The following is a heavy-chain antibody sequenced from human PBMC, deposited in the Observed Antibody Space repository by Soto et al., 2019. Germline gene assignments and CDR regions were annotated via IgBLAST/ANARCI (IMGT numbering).Heavy chain of an antibody. D-gene: IGHD3-9*01. CDR1: GGSISSYY. CDR2: IYYSGST. V-gene: IGHV4-59*08. J-gene: IGHJ4*02. Sequence: SETLSLTCTVSGGSISSYYWSWIRQPPGKGLEWIGYIYYSGSTNYNPSLKSRVTISIDTSKNQLSLKLSSVTAADTAVYYCAIHAQGPYYDILTGYSRFDYWGQGTLVTVSS. CDR3: AIHAQGPYYDILTGYSRFDY.